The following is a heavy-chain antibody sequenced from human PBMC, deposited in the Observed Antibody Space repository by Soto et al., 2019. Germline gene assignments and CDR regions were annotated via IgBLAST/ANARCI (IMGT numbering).Heavy chain of an antibody. CDR1: GGSISSSNW. CDR2: IYHSGST. V-gene: IGHV4-4*02. Sequence: QVQLQESGPGLVKPSGTLSLTCAVSGGSISSSNWWSWVRQPPGKGLAWIGEIYHSGSTNYNPSLKSRVTISVDKSKNQFSLKLSSVTAADTAVYYCARTQYDFWSGPGDYFDYWGQGTLVTVSS. CDR3: ARTQYDFWSGPGDYFDY. J-gene: IGHJ4*02. D-gene: IGHD3-3*01.